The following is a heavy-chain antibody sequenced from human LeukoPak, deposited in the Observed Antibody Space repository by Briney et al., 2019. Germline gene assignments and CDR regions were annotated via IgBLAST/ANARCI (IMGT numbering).Heavy chain of an antibody. Sequence: GGSLRLSCAASGFTFRNYAMGWVRQAPGKGLEWVANIKQDGSEKYYVDSVKGRFTISRDNAKNSLYLQMNSLRAEDTAVYYCARDPAYWGQGTLVTVSS. V-gene: IGHV3-7*03. CDR1: GFTFRNYA. CDR2: IKQDGSEK. J-gene: IGHJ4*02. CDR3: ARDPAY.